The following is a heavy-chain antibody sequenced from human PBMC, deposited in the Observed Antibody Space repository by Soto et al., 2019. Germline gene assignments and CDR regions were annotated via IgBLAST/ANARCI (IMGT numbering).Heavy chain of an antibody. Sequence: QITLKESGPTLVKLTQTLTQTCTFSGFSLNTDGVGVGWIRQPPGKALEWLALIYWDDDKRHSPSLKSRLTITKDTSKNQVVLTMTNMDPVDTATYYCARRLRGTFDYWGQGTLVTVSS. V-gene: IGHV2-5*02. CDR2: IYWDDDK. J-gene: IGHJ4*02. CDR1: GFSLNTDGVG. CDR3: ARRLRGTFDY.